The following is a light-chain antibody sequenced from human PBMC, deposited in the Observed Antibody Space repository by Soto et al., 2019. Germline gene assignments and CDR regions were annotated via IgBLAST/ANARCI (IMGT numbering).Light chain of an antibody. V-gene: IGKV3-15*01. J-gene: IGKJ4*01. CDR3: QQSNNWPFT. CDR2: GAS. Sequence: EIVMTQSPATLSVSPGDRATLSCRASQSVGSDLAWYHQKPGQAPRLLIYGASTRATGIPARFSGRGSGTEFTLTISSLESEDFAVYYCQQSNNWPFTFGGGTKVEIK. CDR1: QSVGSD.